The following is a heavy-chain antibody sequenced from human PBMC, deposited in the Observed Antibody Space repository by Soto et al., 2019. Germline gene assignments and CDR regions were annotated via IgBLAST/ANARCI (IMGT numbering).Heavy chain of an antibody. CDR3: ATDRGVSYLES. Sequence: QVRLVESGGGVVQPGRSLRISCVASGLTFSGFGFHWVRQAPGKGLEWVGVLWYDGSNKYYGGSVEGRFSISKDNSANTVYLQMNSLRAEDTAVYYCATDRGVSYLESWGQGTLVIVSS. V-gene: IGHV3-33*01. CDR1: GLTFSGFG. D-gene: IGHD1-26*01. CDR2: LWYDGSNK. J-gene: IGHJ1*01.